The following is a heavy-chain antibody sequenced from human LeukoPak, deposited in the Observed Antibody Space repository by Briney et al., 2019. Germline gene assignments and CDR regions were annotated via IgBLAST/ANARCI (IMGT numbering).Heavy chain of an antibody. CDR3: ARSSGIAVEGWFDP. D-gene: IGHD6-19*01. Sequence: ASVKVSCKASGYTFTSYGISWVRQAPGQGLEWMGWISAYNGNTNYAQKFQGRVTMTRDTSISTAYTELSSLRSEDTAVYYCARSSGIAVEGWFDPWGQGILVTVSS. V-gene: IGHV1-18*01. CDR2: ISAYNGNT. CDR1: GYTFTSYG. J-gene: IGHJ5*02.